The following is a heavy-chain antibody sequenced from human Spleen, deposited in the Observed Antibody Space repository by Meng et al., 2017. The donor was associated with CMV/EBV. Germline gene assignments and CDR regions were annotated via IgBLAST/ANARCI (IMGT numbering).Heavy chain of an antibody. CDR1: GFTFSIYA. CDR3: AGRQRSIIMLRGSYGMDV. Sequence: GGSLRLSCASSGFTFSIYAFGWVRQAPGRGLEGVSGTTGSVNTTFYADSVKGRLNISRDNSKNTLYLQMNSLRAEATAVNYCAGRQRSIIMLRGSYGMDVWGQGTTVTVS. V-gene: IGHV3-23*01. J-gene: IGHJ6*02. D-gene: IGHD3-10*01. CDR2: TTGSVNTT.